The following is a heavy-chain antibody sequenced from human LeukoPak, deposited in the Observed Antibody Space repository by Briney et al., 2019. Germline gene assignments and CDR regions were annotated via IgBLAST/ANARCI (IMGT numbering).Heavy chain of an antibody. CDR2: IYYSGST. D-gene: IGHD5-24*01. CDR1: GGSISSYY. CDR3: ARSQEMATIEFDY. V-gene: IGHV4-59*12. J-gene: IGHJ4*02. Sequence: SETLSLTCTGSGGSISSYYWSWIRQPPGKGLEWIGYIYYSGSTNYNPSLKSRVTISVDTSKNQFSLKLSSVTAADTAVYYCARSQEMATIEFDYWGQGTLVTVSS.